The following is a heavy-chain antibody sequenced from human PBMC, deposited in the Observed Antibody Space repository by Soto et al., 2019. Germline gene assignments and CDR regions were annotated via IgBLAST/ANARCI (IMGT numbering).Heavy chain of an antibody. V-gene: IGHV4-39*01. J-gene: IGHJ4*02. CDR1: GGSISSSSYY. CDR2: IYYSGST. D-gene: IGHD1-26*01. Sequence: TLSLTCTVSGGSISSSSYYWGWIRQPPGKGLEWIGSIYYSGSTYYNPSLKSRVTISVDTSKNQFSLKLSSVTAADTAVYYCASVLGAMVNDYGGPGTLVTVS. CDR3: ASVLGAMVNDY.